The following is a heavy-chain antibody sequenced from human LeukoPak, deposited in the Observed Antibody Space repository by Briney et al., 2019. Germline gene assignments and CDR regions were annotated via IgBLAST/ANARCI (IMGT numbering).Heavy chain of an antibody. V-gene: IGHV3-23*01. J-gene: IGHJ4*02. CDR3: AKDGGVYYDSSGYYFWY. CDR1: GFTFSSFA. D-gene: IGHD3-22*01. CDR2: ISDSGGST. Sequence: PGGSLRLSCAASGFTFSSFAMGWVRQAPGKGLEWVSSISDSGGSTYYADSVKGRFTLSRDNSKNTLYLQMNSLRAEDTVVYYCAKDGGVYYDSSGYYFWYWGQGTLVTVSS.